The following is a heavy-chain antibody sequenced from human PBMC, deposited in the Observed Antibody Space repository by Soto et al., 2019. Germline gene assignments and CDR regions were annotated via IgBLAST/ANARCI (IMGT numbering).Heavy chain of an antibody. D-gene: IGHD3-16*02. V-gene: IGHV4-34*01. CDR3: ARDDREGPHPGLSYYGMDV. CDR2: INHSGST. J-gene: IGHJ6*02. Sequence: SETLSLTCAVYGGSFSGYYWSWIRQPPGKGLEWIGEINHSGSTNYNPSLKSRVTISVDTSKNQFSLKLSSVTAADTAVYYCARDDREGPHPGLSYYGMDVWGQGTTVTVSS. CDR1: GGSFSGYY.